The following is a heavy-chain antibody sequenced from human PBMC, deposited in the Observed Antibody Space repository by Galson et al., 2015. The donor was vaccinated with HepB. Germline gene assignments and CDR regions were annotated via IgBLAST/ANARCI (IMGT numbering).Heavy chain of an antibody. CDR2: MNPNSGNT. V-gene: IGHV1-8*01. D-gene: IGHD3-3*01. CDR1: GYTFTSYD. Sequence: QSGAEVKKPGESLKISCKASGYTFTSYDINWVRQATGQGLEWMGWMNPNSGNTGYAQKFQGRVTMTRNTSISTAYMELSSLRSEDTAVYYCARSKTYYDFWSGYPPHRGGMDVWGQGTTVTVSS. J-gene: IGHJ6*02. CDR3: ARSKTYYDFWSGYPPHRGGMDV.